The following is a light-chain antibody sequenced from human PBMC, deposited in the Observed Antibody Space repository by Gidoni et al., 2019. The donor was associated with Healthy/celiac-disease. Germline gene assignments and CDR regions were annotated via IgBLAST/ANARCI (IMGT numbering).Light chain of an antibody. CDR1: QSISSY. CDR3: QQSYSTPLT. V-gene: IGKV1-39*01. Sequence: SPSSLSASVGDRVTITCRASQSISSYLNWYQQKPGKAPKLLIYAASSLQSGVPSRFSGSGSGTDFTLTISSLQPEDFATYYCQQSYSTPLTFGGGTKVEIQ. CDR2: AAS. J-gene: IGKJ4*01.